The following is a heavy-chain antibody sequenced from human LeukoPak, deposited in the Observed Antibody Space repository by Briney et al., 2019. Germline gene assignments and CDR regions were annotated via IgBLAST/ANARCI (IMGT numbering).Heavy chain of an antibody. V-gene: IGHV3-30-3*01. CDR1: GFTFSSYA. J-gene: IGHJ3*02. D-gene: IGHD3-22*01. Sequence: GRSLRLSCAASGFTFSSYAMHWVRQAPGKGLEWVAVISYDGSNKYYADSVKGRFTISRDNSKNTLYLQMNNLRAEDTAVYYCARERFSRSGYTTRPDAFDIWGQGTMVTVSS. CDR3: ARERFSRSGYTTRPDAFDI. CDR2: ISYDGSNK.